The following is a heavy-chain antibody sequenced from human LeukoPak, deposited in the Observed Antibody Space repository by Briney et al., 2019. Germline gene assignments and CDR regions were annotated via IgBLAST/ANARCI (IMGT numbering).Heavy chain of an antibody. CDR1: GLTVTDNY. J-gene: IGHJ4*03. CDR3: ARTNTVYGDFDY. CDR2: IFPDGRT. D-gene: IGHD2/OR15-2a*01. V-gene: IGHV3-53*01. Sequence: PGGSLRLSCAASGLTVTDNYFSWVRQAPGKGLEWVSVIFPDGRTYHADSVKGRFTISRDRPKNTLLLQMNSLRADDTALYHCARTNTVYGDFDYWGNAILVAVSS.